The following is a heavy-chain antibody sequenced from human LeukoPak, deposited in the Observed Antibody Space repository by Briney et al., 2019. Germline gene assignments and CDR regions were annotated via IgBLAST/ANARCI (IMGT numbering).Heavy chain of an antibody. Sequence: GGSLRLPCAASGFTVSSNYMSWVRQAPGKGLEWVSVIYSGGSTYYADSVKGRFTISRDNSKNTLYLQMNSLRAEDTAVYYCARGIAAAGMALDYWGQGTLVTVSS. J-gene: IGHJ4*02. CDR3: ARGIAAAGMALDY. D-gene: IGHD6-13*01. CDR1: GFTVSSNY. V-gene: IGHV3-66*01. CDR2: IYSGGST.